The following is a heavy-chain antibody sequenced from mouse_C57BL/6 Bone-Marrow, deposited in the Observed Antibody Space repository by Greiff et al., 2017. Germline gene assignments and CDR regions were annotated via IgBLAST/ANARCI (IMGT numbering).Heavy chain of an antibody. J-gene: IGHJ3*01. Sequence: VQRVESGPAFFPPLFSLKLSCAASGFTFSDYGMHWVRQAPEKGLEWVAYISSGSSTIYYADTVKGRFTISRDNAKNTLFLQMTSLRSEDTAMYYCARDYDYDDGAWFAYWGQGTLVTVSA. V-gene: IGHV5-17*01. CDR1: GFTFSDYG. D-gene: IGHD2-4*01. CDR3: ARDYDYDDGAWFAY. CDR2: ISSGSSTI.